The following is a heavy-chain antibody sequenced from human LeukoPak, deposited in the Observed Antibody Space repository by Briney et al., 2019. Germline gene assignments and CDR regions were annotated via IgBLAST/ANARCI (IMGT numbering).Heavy chain of an antibody. CDR2: MNPNSGNT. CDR3: ARGRMVRGVNLYNWFDP. J-gene: IGHJ5*02. Sequence: GASVKVSCKASGYTFTSYDINWVRQATGQGLEWMGWMNPNSGNTGYAQKFQGRVTMTRNTSISTAYMELSSLRSEDTAVYYCARGRMVRGVNLYNWFDPWGQGTLVTVSS. V-gene: IGHV1-8*01. D-gene: IGHD3-10*01. CDR1: GYTFTSYD.